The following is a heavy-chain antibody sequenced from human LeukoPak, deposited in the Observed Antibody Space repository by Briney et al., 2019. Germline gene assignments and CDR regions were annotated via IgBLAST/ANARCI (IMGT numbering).Heavy chain of an antibody. V-gene: IGHV3-43D*03. CDR1: GFTFDDYA. Sequence: GGSLRLSCAASGFTFDDYAMHWVRQAPGKGLEWVSLISWDGGSTYYADSVKGRFTISRDNSKNSLYLQMNSLRAEDIALYYCAKAGSSWYVDYWGQGTLVTVSS. CDR2: ISWDGGST. D-gene: IGHD6-13*01. J-gene: IGHJ4*02. CDR3: AKAGSSWYVDY.